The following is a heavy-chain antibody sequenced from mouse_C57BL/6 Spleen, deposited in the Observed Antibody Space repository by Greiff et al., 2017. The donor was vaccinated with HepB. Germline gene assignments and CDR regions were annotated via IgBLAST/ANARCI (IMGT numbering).Heavy chain of an antibody. CDR1: GYAFGSSW. V-gene: IGHV1-82*01. J-gene: IGHJ4*01. D-gene: IGHD1-3*01. CDR3: APISYYAMDY. CDR2: IYPGDGDT. Sequence: VQLQQSGPELVKPGASVKISCKASGYAFGSSWMNWVKQRPGKGLEWIGRIYPGDGDTNYNGKFKGKATLTADKSSSTAYMQLSSLTSEDSAVYFCAPISYYAMDYWGQGTSVTVSS.